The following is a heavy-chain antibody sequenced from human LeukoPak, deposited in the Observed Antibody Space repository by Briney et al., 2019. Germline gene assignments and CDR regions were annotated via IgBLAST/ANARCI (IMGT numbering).Heavy chain of an antibody. D-gene: IGHD1-26*01. CDR3: ARAQVGSPTDY. V-gene: IGHV3-74*01. CDR1: GFTFSSYT. J-gene: IGHJ4*02. Sequence: PGGSLRLSCAASGFTFSSYTMYWVRHAPGKGLVWVSRISGDETTTTYADSVMGRFTISRDNAKNTLYLQMDSLRAEDTAVYYCARAQVGSPTDYWGQGTLVTVSS. CDR2: ISGDETTT.